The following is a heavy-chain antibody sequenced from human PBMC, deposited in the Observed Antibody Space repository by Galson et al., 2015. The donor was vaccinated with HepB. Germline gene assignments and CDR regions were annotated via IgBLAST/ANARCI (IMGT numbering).Heavy chain of an antibody. CDR2: ISSSSSYT. D-gene: IGHD6-19*01. CDR3: ARAPDSSGWYRGS. CDR1: GFTFSDYY. Sequence: SLRLSCAGSGFTFSDYYMSWIRQAPGKGLEWVSYISSSSSYTNYADSVKGRFTISRDNAKNSLYLQMNSLRAEDTAVYYCARAPDSSGWYRGSWGQGTLVTVSS. J-gene: IGHJ5*02. V-gene: IGHV3-11*06.